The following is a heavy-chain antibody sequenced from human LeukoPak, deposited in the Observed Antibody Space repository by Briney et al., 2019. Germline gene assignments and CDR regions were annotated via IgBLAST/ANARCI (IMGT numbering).Heavy chain of an antibody. CDR1: VYTFTAYY. J-gene: IGHJ6*03. CDR3: ARGPPPAYYYMDV. CDR2: INPDSGDT. V-gene: IGHV1-2*02. Sequence: GASVTVSCKSSVYTFTAYYMHWVRRAPGQGLEWMGWINPDSGDTKYPQKFQGRVTMTSDTSISTAYMELSSLISDDTAVYYCARGPPPAYYYMDVWGKGTTVTVSS. D-gene: IGHD2-15*01.